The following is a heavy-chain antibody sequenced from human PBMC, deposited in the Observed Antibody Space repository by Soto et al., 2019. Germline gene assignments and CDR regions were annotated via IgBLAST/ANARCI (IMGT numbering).Heavy chain of an antibody. CDR2: IDPSDSYT. CDR1: GYSFTSYW. Sequence: GESLKISCKGSGYSFTSYWINWVRQMPGKGLEWMGTIDPSDSYTNYSPSFQGHVTISADKSIRTAYLQWSSLKASDTAMYYCARQGAVAGTMVAGRKDCFDPWGQGTLVTVSS. D-gene: IGHD6-19*01. V-gene: IGHV5-10-1*01. CDR3: ARQGAVAGTMVAGRKDCFDP. J-gene: IGHJ5*02.